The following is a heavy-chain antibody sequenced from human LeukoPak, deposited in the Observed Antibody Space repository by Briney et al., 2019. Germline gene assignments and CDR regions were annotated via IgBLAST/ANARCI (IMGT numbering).Heavy chain of an antibody. Sequence: AGGSLRLSCAASGFSFSNYWMYWVRQPPGKGLVWISRIQTDGSRTAYADSVKGRLTISRDNAKNTLYLQMNSLRAEDTAVYYCVGYNWNSLNDYWGQGTLVTVSS. CDR2: IQTDGSRT. J-gene: IGHJ4*02. CDR3: VGYNWNSLNDY. V-gene: IGHV3-74*01. D-gene: IGHD1-7*01. CDR1: GFSFSNYW.